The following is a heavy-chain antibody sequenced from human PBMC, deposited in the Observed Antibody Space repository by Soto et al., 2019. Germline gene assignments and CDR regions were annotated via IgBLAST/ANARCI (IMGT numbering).Heavy chain of an antibody. D-gene: IGHD1-26*01. CDR2: IYYRGST. Sequence: QVQLQESGPGLVKPSETLSLTCTVSGGSISSYYWSWIRQPPGKGLEWIGYIYYRGSTNYNPSLESRVTISVDTSKNQFSLKLSSVTAADTAVYYCARRYGGNLDYWGQGTLVTVSS. J-gene: IGHJ4*02. V-gene: IGHV4-59*08. CDR3: ARRYGGNLDY. CDR1: GGSISSYY.